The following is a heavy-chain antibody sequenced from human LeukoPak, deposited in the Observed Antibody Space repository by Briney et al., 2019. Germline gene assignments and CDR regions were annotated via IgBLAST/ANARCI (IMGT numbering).Heavy chain of an antibody. J-gene: IGHJ5*02. CDR2: ISHSGST. CDR1: GGSFSGYY. Sequence: SETLSLTCAVYGGSFSGYYWSWIRQPPGKGLKWIGEISHSGSTNYNPSLKSRVTISVDTSKNQFSLQLSSVTAADTAVYFGARDWATTNPSKKRLVRPSRLFDPWGQDTLVTVSS. V-gene: IGHV4-34*01. D-gene: IGHD3-22*01. CDR3: ARDWATTNPSKKRLVRPSRLFDP.